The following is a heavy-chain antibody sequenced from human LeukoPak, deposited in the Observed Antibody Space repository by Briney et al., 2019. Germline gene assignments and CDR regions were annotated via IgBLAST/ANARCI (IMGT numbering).Heavy chain of an antibody. D-gene: IGHD3-9*01. Sequence: GGSLRLSCAASGFTFSSYGMSWVRQAPGKGLEWVSAISGSGGSTYYADSVKGRFTISRDNSKNTLYLQMNSLRAEDTAVYYCAKLGDILTGYPYYFDYWGQGTLVTVSS. J-gene: IGHJ4*02. CDR2: ISGSGGST. V-gene: IGHV3-23*01. CDR1: GFTFSSYG. CDR3: AKLGDILTGYPYYFDY.